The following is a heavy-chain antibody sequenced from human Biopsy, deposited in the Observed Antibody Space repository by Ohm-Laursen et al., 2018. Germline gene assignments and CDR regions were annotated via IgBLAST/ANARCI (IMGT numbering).Heavy chain of an antibody. CDR2: VYYTGST. J-gene: IGHJ2*01. CDR3: ARDRGYYSDRTVPGYFDL. D-gene: IGHD3-22*01. Sequence: SETLCLTCIVSGDSISSYYWSWIRQPPGRGLQWIGYVYYTGSTDYNPSLQSRVTISVDTSKNHFSLRLRSVTPADTAIYYCARDRGYYSDRTVPGYFDLWGRGTLVTVSS. CDR1: GDSISSYY. V-gene: IGHV4-59*01.